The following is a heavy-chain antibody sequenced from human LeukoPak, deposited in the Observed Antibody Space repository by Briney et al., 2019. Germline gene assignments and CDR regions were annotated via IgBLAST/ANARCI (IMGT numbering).Heavy chain of an antibody. CDR2: IFTSGST. CDR1: GGSISSYY. V-gene: IGHV4-4*07. D-gene: IGHD1-26*01. J-gene: IGHJ4*02. CDR3: ARESGVNAGSYGY. Sequence: PSETLSLTCTVSGGSISSYYWTWIRQPAGEGLEWIGLIFTSGSTNYNPSLKSRATMSVDTSKNEFSLRLTSVTAADTAVYYCARESGVNAGSYGYWGQGTLVTVSS.